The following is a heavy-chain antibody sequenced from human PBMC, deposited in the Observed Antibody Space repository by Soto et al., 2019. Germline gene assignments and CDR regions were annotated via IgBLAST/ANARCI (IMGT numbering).Heavy chain of an antibody. J-gene: IGHJ3*02. Sequence: PGGSLRLSCAASGFTFSSYAMHWVRQAAGKGLQWVAVVSYDGSNKYYTDSAKGRFTISRDDSKSAVYLQLNSLRPEDTAVYYCARGGYEGAFDIWGQGAMVTVSS. CDR2: VSYDGSNK. D-gene: IGHD5-18*01. V-gene: IGHV3-30*04. CDR1: GFTFSSYA. CDR3: ARGGYEGAFDI.